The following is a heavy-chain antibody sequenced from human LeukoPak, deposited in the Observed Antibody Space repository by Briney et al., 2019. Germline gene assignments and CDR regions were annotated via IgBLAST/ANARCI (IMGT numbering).Heavy chain of an antibody. Sequence: PSETLSLTCTVSGGSISSYYWSWIRQPPGKGLEWIGYIYYSGSTNYNPSLKSRVAISVDTSKNQFSLKLSSATAADTAVYYCARHDYYYYYGMDVWGQGTTVAVSS. CDR3: ARHDYYYYYGMDV. V-gene: IGHV4-59*08. J-gene: IGHJ6*02. CDR2: IYYSGST. CDR1: GGSISSYY.